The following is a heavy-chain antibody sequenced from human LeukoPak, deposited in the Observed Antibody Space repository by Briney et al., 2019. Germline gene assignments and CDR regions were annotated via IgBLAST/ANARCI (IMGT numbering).Heavy chain of an antibody. CDR3: ARKSRWLPFDY. V-gene: IGHV4-59*01. CDR1: GGSISSYY. J-gene: IGHJ4*02. D-gene: IGHD5-18*01. Sequence: PSETLSLTCTVSGGSISSYYWSWIRRPPGKGLEWIGYIYYSGSTNYNPSLKSRVTISVDTSKNQFSLKLSSVTAADTAVYYCARKSRWLPFDYWGQGTLVTVSS. CDR2: IYYSGST.